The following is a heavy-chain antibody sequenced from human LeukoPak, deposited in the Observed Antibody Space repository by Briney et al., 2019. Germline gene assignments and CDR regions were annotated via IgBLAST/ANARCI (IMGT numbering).Heavy chain of an antibody. CDR2: IKRDGSEK. J-gene: IGHJ3*02. CDR1: GFTFSSDW. CDR3: ARGRGAFDI. V-gene: IGHV3-7*03. Sequence: GGSLRLSCAASGFTFSSDWMSWVRQAPGKGPEWVANIKRDGSEKYYVDSVKGRFTISRDNAKSSLYLEMNSLRAEDTAVYYCARGRGAFDIWGQGTMVTVSS.